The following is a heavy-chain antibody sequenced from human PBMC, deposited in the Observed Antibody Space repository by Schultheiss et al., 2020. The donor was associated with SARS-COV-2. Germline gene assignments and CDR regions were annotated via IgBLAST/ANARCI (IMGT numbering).Heavy chain of an antibody. J-gene: IGHJ6*03. Sequence: ETLSLTCTVSGGSVSSGSYYWSWIRQPPGKGLEWVSAISGSGGSTYYADSVKGRFTISRDNSKNTLYLQMNSLRAEDTAVYYCARSAVTIFGVVDYYYYYMDVWGKGTTVTVSS. D-gene: IGHD3-3*01. CDR3: ARSAVTIFGVVDYYYYYMDV. V-gene: IGHV3-23*01. CDR1: GGSVSSGSYY. CDR2: ISGSGGST.